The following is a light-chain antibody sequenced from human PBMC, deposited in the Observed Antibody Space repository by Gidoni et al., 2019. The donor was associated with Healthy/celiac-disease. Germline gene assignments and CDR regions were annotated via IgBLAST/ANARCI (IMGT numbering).Light chain of an antibody. CDR3: SSYAGSNNVV. V-gene: IGLV2-8*01. Sequence: SALTQPPSASASPAQSVTISCTGTSSDVGGYNYVSWYQQHPGKAPKLMIYEVSKRPSGVPDRFSGSKSGNTASLTVSGLQAEDEADYYCSSYAGSNNVVFGGGTKLTVL. J-gene: IGLJ2*01. CDR1: SSDVGGYNY. CDR2: EVS.